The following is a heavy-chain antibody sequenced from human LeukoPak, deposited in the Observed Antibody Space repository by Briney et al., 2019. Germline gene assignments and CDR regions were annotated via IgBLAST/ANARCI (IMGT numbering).Heavy chain of an antibody. CDR3: ARERSYGPDAFDI. CDR2: VYTSGST. D-gene: IGHD5-18*01. V-gene: IGHV4-61*02. Sequence: PSETLSLTCTVSGGSISSGGYYWSWIRQPAGKGLEWIGRVYTSGSTNYNPSLKSRVTISIDTSKNQFSLNLSSVTAADTAVYYCARERSYGPDAFDIWGQGTMVTVSS. J-gene: IGHJ3*02. CDR1: GGSISSGGYY.